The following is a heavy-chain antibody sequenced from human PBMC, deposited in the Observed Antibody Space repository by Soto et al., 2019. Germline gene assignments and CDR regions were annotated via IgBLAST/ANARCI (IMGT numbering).Heavy chain of an antibody. CDR1: GFTFGDYA. Sequence: GGSLRLSCTASGFTFGDYAMSWVRQAPGKGLEWVGFIRSKAYGGTTEYAASVKGGFTISGDDSKSIAYLQMNSLKTEDTAVYYCVGEDIVVVPAALSQQLVNDAFDIWGQVTMVTVSS. V-gene: IGHV3-49*04. CDR2: IRSKAYGGTT. CDR3: VGEDIVVVPAALSQQLVNDAFDI. D-gene: IGHD2-2*01. J-gene: IGHJ3*02.